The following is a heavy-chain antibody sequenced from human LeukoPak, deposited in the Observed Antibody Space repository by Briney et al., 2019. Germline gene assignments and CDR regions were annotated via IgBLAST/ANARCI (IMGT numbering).Heavy chain of an antibody. D-gene: IGHD2-15*01. CDR1: GGTFSSYA. J-gene: IGHJ4*02. V-gene: IGHV1-69*04. CDR2: IIPILGIA. CDR3: ARDTCSGGSCYGGHPDY. Sequence: SVKVSCKASGGTFSSYAISWVRQAPGQGLEWMGRIIPILGIANYAQKFQGRVTITADKSTSTAYMELSSLRSEDTAEYYCARDTCSGGSCYGGHPDYWGQGTLVTVSS.